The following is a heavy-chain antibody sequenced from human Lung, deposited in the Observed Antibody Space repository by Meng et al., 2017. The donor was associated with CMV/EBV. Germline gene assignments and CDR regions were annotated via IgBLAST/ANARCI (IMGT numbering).Heavy chain of an antibody. Sequence: SXAVSGGVINVYYWSWIRQPPGKGLEWVGSISYDGTTSYNPSLNSRVTISLDTSKSQFSLKLTSVTAADTALYYCAGLLPSGKYVHHWFDPWGQGTLVTVSS. CDR3: AGLLPSGKYVHHWFDP. V-gene: IGHV4-59*12. D-gene: IGHD3-10*02. CDR1: GGVINVYY. CDR2: ISYDGTT. J-gene: IGHJ5*01.